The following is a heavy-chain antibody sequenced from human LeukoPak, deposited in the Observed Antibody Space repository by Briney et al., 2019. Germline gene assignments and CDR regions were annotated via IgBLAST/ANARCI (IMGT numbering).Heavy chain of an antibody. D-gene: IGHD2-2*01. V-gene: IGHV3-48*03. CDR2: ISTSVSTM. CDR3: AITRVVPAAC. J-gene: IGHJ4*02. CDR1: GFTFSSYE. Sequence: QPGGSLRLSCAASGFTFSSYEMNWVRQAPGKGLEWVSYISTSVSTMYYADSVKGRFTISRDNAKNSLYLQMNSLRAEDTAVYYCAITRVVPAACWGQGTLVTVSS.